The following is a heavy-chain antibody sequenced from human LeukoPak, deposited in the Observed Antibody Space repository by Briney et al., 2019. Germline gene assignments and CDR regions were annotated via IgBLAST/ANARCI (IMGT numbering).Heavy chain of an antibody. Sequence: SVKVSCKASGGTFSSFAFSWVRQAPGRGLEWMGGIIPHSGTANYAQRFQGRVTITTDESTTTAYMDLTSLRSEDTAVYYCARGLTTGTTILWFDSWGQGTLVAVSS. J-gene: IGHJ5*01. CDR1: GGTFSSFA. CDR3: ARGLTTGTTILWFDS. CDR2: IIPHSGTA. V-gene: IGHV1-69*05. D-gene: IGHD1-1*01.